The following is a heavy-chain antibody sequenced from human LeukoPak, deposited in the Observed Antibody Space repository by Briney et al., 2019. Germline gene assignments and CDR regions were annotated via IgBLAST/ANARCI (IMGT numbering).Heavy chain of an antibody. D-gene: IGHD5-18*01. CDR3: AKVKGGYSHGTYDY. J-gene: IGHJ4*02. CDR1: GFTFSSYA. CDR2: ISGSGGST. Sequence: PGGSLRLSCAASGFTFSSYAMSWVRQAPGKGLEWVSAISGSGGSTYYADSVKGRFTISRDNSKNTLYLQMNSLRAEDTAVYYCAKVKGGYSHGTYDYWGQGTLVTVSS. V-gene: IGHV3-23*01.